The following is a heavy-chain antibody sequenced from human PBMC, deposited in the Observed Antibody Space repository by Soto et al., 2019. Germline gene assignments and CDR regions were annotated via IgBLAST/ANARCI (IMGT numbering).Heavy chain of an antibody. Sequence: SETLSLTCTVSGGSISSGDYYWSWIRQPPGKGLEWIGYIYYSGSTYYNPSLKSRVTISVDTSKNQFSLKLSSVTAADTAVYYCARVVPDDIDYGWVGWFDPWGQGTLVTVSS. CDR3: ARVVPDDIDYGWVGWFDP. J-gene: IGHJ5*02. V-gene: IGHV4-30-4*01. CDR2: IYYSGST. CDR1: GGSISSGDYY. D-gene: IGHD2-2*02.